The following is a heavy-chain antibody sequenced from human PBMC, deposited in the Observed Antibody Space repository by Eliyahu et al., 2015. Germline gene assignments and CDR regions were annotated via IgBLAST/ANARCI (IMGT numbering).Heavy chain of an antibody. V-gene: IGHV3-23*04. CDR2: ISGGGGRT. D-gene: IGHD6-19*01. J-gene: IGHJ2*01. CDR1: GFXFTXYV. Sequence: EVQLVXSGGGLVQPGGSLRLSCAASGFXFTXYVMTXXXQAPGKGLXWVSGISGGGGRTYFADSVKGRFSISRDNSQNTVSLQLNSLRGDDTAVYYCAKGSAVAGYWHFDLWGRGTLVTVSS. CDR3: AKGSAVAGYWHFDL.